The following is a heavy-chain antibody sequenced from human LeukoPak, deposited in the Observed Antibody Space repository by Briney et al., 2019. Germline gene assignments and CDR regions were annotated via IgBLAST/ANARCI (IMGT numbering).Heavy chain of an antibody. CDR2: IYYSGST. D-gene: IGHD4-17*01. CDR1: GGSISSSSYY. J-gene: IGHJ4*02. Sequence: PSETLSLTCTVSGGSISSSSYYWGWIRQPPGKGLEWIGSIYYSGSTYYNPSLKSRVTISVDTSKDQFSPKLSSVTAADTAVYYCARRNGDYAPLDYWGQGTLVTVSS. CDR3: ARRNGDYAPLDY. V-gene: IGHV4-39*01.